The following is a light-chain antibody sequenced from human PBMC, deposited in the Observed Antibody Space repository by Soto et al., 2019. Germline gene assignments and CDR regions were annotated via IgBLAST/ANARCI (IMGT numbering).Light chain of an antibody. V-gene: IGLV2-18*02. J-gene: IGLJ2*01. CDR2: EVT. CDR3: SSYTGRSTLVI. CDR1: SSDVGNYNR. Sequence: SALTQPPSVSGSPGQSVTISCTGTSSDVGNYNRVSWYQQAPGTAPKLILYEVTNRPSGVPDRFSGSKSGNTASLTISGLQAEDEADYHCSSYTGRSTLVIFGGGTKLTVL.